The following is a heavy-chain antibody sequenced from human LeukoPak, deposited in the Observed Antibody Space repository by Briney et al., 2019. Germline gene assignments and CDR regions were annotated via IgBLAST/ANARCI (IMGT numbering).Heavy chain of an antibody. J-gene: IGHJ5*02. CDR3: ARGGYYGSGLNWFDP. CDR2: IIPIFGTA. V-gene: IGHV1-69*05. Sequence: GASVKVSCKASGYTFTGYYMHWVRQAPGQGLEWMGRIIPIFGTANYAQKFQGRVTITTDESTSTAYMELSSLRSEDTAVYYCARGGYYGSGLNWFDPWGQGTLVTVSS. D-gene: IGHD3-10*01. CDR1: GYTFTGYY.